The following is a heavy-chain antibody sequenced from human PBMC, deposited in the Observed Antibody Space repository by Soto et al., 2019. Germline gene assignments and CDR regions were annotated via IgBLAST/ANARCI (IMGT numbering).Heavy chain of an antibody. J-gene: IGHJ4*02. D-gene: IGHD3-22*01. CDR3: ERQFASDTSGYYYAY. V-gene: IGHV1-69*01. CDR1: GGTFSTNT. CDR2: IMPIFGSA. Sequence: QVQLVQSGAEVKKPGSSVKVSCKASGGTFSTNTISWVRQAPGQGLEWMGGIMPIFGSANYAQKFQGRVTITADEYTRTVYMELSRLRSEDTAVYYCERQFASDTSGYYYAYWGQGPLVTVSS.